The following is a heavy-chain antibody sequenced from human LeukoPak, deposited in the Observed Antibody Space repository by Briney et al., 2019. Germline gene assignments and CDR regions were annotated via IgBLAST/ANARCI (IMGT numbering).Heavy chain of an antibody. CDR1: GFTFSSYG. CDR3: AKAKFDFWSPRDYFDY. V-gene: IGHV3-30*02. D-gene: IGHD3-3*01. J-gene: IGHJ4*02. CDR2: IRYDGSNK. Sequence: GGSLRLSCAASGFTFSSYGMHWVRQAPGKGLEWVAFIRYDGSNKYYADSVKGRFTISRDNSKNTLYLQMNSLRAEDTAVYYCAKAKFDFWSPRDYFDYWGQGTLVTVSS.